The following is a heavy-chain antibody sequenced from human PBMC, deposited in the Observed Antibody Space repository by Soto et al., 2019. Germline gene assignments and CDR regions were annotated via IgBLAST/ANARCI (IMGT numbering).Heavy chain of an antibody. CDR1: GFTFSSYG. V-gene: IGHV3-33*01. J-gene: IGHJ3*02. Sequence: QLGGPLRLSCAASGFTFSSYGMHWVRQAPGKGLEWVAVIWYDGSNKYYADSVKGRFTISRDNSKNTLYLQMNSLRAEDTAVYYCAGAVAGKKTHGSDAFDIWGQGTMVTVSS. CDR2: IWYDGSNK. CDR3: AGAVAGKKTHGSDAFDI. D-gene: IGHD6-19*01.